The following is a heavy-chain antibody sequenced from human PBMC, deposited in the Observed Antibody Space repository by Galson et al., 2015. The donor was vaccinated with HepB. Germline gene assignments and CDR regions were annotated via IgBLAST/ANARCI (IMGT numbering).Heavy chain of an antibody. V-gene: IGHV5-51*01. J-gene: IGHJ6*03. D-gene: IGHD2-2*01. CDR1: GYSFINYW. CDR3: ARHRDGAVVDPAATYYYYYMDV. CDR2: IYPGDSDT. Sequence: QSGAEVKKPGESLKISCKGSGYSFINYWIGWVRQMPGKGLEWMGIIYPGDSDTRYSPSFQGQVTISADKSISTAYLQWSSLKASDTAMYYCARHRDGAVVDPAATYYYYYMDVWGKGTTVTVSS.